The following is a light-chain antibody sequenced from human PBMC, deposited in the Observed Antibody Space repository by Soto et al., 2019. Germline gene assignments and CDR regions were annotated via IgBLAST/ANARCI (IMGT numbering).Light chain of an antibody. CDR2: AAS. J-gene: IGKJ1*01. CDR3: QQSFRNPLT. V-gene: IGKV1-39*01. CDR1: QSISNY. Sequence: DIQMTQSLSSLSASVGDRVTITCRASQSISNYLNWYQQIPGKAPKLLIYAASSLQSGVPSRFSGSGSGTAFTLTISSLQPEDFATYYCQQSFRNPLTFGQGTKVDI.